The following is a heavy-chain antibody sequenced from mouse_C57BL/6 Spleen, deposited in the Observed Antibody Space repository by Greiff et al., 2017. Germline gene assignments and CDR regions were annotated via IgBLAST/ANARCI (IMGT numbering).Heavy chain of an antibody. V-gene: IGHV1-54*01. CDR1: GYAFTNYL. CDR2: INPGSGGT. D-gene: IGHD2-3*01. Sequence: VHLVESGAELVRPGTSVKVSCKASGYAFTNYLIEWVKQRPGQGLEWIGVINPGSGGTNYNEKFKGKATLTADKSSSTAYMQLSSLTSEDSAVYFCARSDGYSYWGQGTLVTVSP. J-gene: IGHJ3*01. CDR3: ARSDGYSY.